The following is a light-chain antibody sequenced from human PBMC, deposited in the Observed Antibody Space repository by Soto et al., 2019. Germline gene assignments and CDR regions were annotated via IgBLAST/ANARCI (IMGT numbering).Light chain of an antibody. V-gene: IGKV1-5*01. Sequence: DIQMTQSPSTLSASVGDRVTITCRASQSISRGLAWYQQKPGKAPKLLIYDASGLESGVPSRFSGSGSGTEFALTLICPQPDDFATYSCHQYNSYLYTFAQGTKLEIK. CDR3: HQYNSYLYT. J-gene: IGKJ2*01. CDR1: QSISRG. CDR2: DAS.